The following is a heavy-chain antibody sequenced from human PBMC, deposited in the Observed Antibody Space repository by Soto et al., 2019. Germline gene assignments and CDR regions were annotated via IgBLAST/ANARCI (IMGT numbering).Heavy chain of an antibody. Sequence: QITLKESGPTLVKPTQTLTLTCTFSGFSLSTSGVGVGWIRQPPGKALEWLALIYWDDDKRYSPSLKSRLTITKDTSKNQVVLTLTTMDPVDTATYYCAQPDYGFDYWGQGTLVTVSS. J-gene: IGHJ4*02. D-gene: IGHD3-16*01. V-gene: IGHV2-5*02. CDR1: GFSLSTSGVG. CDR2: IYWDDDK. CDR3: AQPDYGFDY.